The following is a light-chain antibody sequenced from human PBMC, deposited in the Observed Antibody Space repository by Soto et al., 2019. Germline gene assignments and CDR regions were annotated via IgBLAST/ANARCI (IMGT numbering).Light chain of an antibody. Sequence: EIVLTQSPGTLSLSPGERATLSCRASQSVGSSYLAWYQHKPGQAPRLLIHGGSSRATGVPDRFSGSGSGTDFTLTISRLEPEDFSVYYCQQYGTSPLTFGQETRLEIK. CDR1: QSVGSSY. J-gene: IGKJ5*01. CDR3: QQYGTSPLT. CDR2: GGS. V-gene: IGKV3-20*01.